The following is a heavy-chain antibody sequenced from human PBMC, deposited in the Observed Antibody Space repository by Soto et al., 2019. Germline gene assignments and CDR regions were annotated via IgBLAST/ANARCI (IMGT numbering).Heavy chain of an antibody. CDR2: ILYDGSKK. V-gene: IGHV3-30*18. CDR3: VKDGSSGWPYFDDMDV. D-gene: IGHD6-19*01. CDR1: GFTFSSYG. Sequence: GGSLRLSCAASGFTFSSYGMHWVRQAPGKGLEWVAVILYDGSKKYYADSVKGRFTISRDNSKNTLYLQMSSLRAEDTALYYCVKDGSSGWPYFDDMDVWARGTTVTVSS. J-gene: IGHJ6*02.